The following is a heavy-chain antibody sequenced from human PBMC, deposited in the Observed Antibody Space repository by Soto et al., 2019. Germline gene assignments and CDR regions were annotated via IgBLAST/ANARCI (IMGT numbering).Heavy chain of an antibody. V-gene: IGHV3-48*01. CDR1: GFPFSSYS. Sequence: GGSLRLSCAASGFPFSSYSMNWVRQAPGKGLEWVSYISSSSSTIYYADSVKGRFTISRDNAKNSLYLQMNSLRAEDTAVYYCARDLYYYDSSGYPEYFQHWGQGTLVTVSS. CDR2: ISSSSSTI. CDR3: ARDLYYYDSSGYPEYFQH. D-gene: IGHD3-22*01. J-gene: IGHJ1*01.